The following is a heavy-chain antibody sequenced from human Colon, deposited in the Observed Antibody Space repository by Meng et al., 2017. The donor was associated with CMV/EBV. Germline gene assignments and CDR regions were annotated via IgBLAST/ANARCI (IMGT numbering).Heavy chain of an antibody. Sequence: ASALVFCNAAAYTFTSYDINWVRQATGQGLEWMGWMNPNSGNTGYAQKFQGRVTMTRNTSISTAYMELSSLRSEDTAVYYCASILTNTYYYYGMDVWGQGTTVTVSS. CDR2: MNPNSGNT. CDR1: AYTFTSYD. CDR3: ASILTNTYYYYGMDV. V-gene: IGHV1-8*01. J-gene: IGHJ6*02.